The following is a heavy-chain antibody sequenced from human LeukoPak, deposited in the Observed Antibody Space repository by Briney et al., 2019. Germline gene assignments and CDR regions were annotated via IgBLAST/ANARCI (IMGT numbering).Heavy chain of an antibody. CDR3: ARSDLRIQLWPFDY. CDR1: GYTFTGYY. Sequence: GASVKVSCKASGYTFTGYYIHWVRQAPGQGLEWMGWINPTGGGTNYAQKFQGRVTMARDTSISTAYMELSRLRSGDTAVYYCARSDLRIQLWPFDYWGQGTLVTVSS. D-gene: IGHD5-18*01. V-gene: IGHV1-2*02. J-gene: IGHJ4*02. CDR2: INPTGGGT.